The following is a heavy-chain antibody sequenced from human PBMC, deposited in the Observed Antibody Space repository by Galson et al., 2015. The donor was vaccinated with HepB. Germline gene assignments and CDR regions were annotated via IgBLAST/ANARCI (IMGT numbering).Heavy chain of an antibody. CDR1: GFTFHDFT. D-gene: IGHD5-12*01. CDR3: ATAVRGRAFDY. Sequence: SLRLSCAASGFTFHDFTMHWVRQRPGKSLEWVSLITWDGDVTYYANSVKGRFTISRDNKRDSLFLQMNSLRADDTAVYYCATAVRGRAFDYWGQGTVVTVAS. V-gene: IGHV3-43*01. CDR2: ITWDGDVT. J-gene: IGHJ4*02.